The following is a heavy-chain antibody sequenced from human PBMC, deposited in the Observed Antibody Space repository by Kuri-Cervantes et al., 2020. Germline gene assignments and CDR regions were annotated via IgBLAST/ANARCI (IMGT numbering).Heavy chain of an antibody. CDR2: IYYSGST. Sequence: GSLRLSCTVSGGYVRNKSFYWSWIRQPPGKGMEWIGSIYYSGSTYYNPSLKSRVTISVDTSKNQFSLKLSSVTAADTAVYYCARLVGLAPFDYWGQGTLVAVSS. CDR3: ARLVGLAPFDY. CDR1: GGYVRNKSFY. J-gene: IGHJ4*02. V-gene: IGHV4-39*01. D-gene: IGHD2-15*01.